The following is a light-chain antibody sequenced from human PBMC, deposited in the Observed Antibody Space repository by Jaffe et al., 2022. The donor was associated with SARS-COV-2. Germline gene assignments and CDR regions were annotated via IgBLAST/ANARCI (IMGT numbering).Light chain of an antibody. CDR1: SSDVGGYNY. J-gene: IGLJ2*01. Sequence: QSALTQPASVSGSPGQSITISCTGTSSDVGGYNYVSWYQQHPGEAPQLMIYDVNNRPSGVSNRFSGSKSGNTASLTISGLQSEDEADYYCSSFTGTSTQLFGGGTKLTVL. CDR3: SSFTGTSTQL. CDR2: DVN. V-gene: IGLV2-14*01.